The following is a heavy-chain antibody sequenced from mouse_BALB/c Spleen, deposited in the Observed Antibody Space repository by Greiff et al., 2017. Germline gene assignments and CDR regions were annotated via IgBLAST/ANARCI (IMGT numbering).Heavy chain of an antibody. CDR3: ARSANGADY. J-gene: IGHJ2*01. V-gene: IGHV1-7*01. Sequence: VQLQQSGAELAKPGASVKMSCKASGYTFTSYWMHWVKQRPGQGLEWIGYINPSTGYTEYNQKFKDKATLTADKSSSTAYMQLSSLTSEDSAVYYCARSANGADYWGQGTTLTVSS. CDR2: INPSTGYT. CDR1: GYTFTSYW.